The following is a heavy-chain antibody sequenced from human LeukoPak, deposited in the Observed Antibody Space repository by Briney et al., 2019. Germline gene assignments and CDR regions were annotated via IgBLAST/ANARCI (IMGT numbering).Heavy chain of an antibody. CDR1: GYTFTSYA. CDR3: ARGRSGYSSGWYYYYMDV. Sequence: GASVNVSCTASGYTFTSYAISWVRQAPGQGLEWVGWINTNSGGTNYAQKFQGRVTMTRDTSISTAFMELSRLISDDTAVYYCARGRSGYSSGWYYYYMDVWGKGTTVTISS. V-gene: IGHV1-2*02. D-gene: IGHD6-19*01. CDR2: INTNSGGT. J-gene: IGHJ6*03.